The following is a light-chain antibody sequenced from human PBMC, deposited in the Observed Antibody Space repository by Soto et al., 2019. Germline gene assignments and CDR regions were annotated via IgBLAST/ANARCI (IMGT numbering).Light chain of an antibody. CDR2: DVS. CDR1: ITDVGSSNY. Sequence: QSALTQPASVSGSPGQSITISCTGTITDVGSSNYVSWYKQHPRKAPKLMIYDVSNRPSGVSNRFSGSKSGNTAYLTISGLQAEDEADYYCSSYTTASTWVFGGGTKLTVL. V-gene: IGLV2-14*01. CDR3: SSYTTASTWV. J-gene: IGLJ2*01.